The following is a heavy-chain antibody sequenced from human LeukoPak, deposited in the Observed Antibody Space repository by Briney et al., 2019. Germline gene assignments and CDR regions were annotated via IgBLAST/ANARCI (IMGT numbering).Heavy chain of an antibody. CDR2: IKQDGSEK. Sequence: PGGSLRLSCAASGFTFSSYWMSWVRQAPGKGLEWVANIKQDGSEKYYVDSVKGRFTISGDNAKNSLYLQMNSLRAEDTAVYYCAREEINCGGDCHLYWGQGTLVTVSS. V-gene: IGHV3-7*01. CDR3: AREEINCGGDCHLY. J-gene: IGHJ4*02. CDR1: GFTFSSYW. D-gene: IGHD2-21*02.